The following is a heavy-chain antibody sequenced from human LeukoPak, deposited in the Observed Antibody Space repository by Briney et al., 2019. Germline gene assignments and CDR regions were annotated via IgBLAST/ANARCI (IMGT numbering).Heavy chain of an antibody. CDR1: GGSISPLY. V-gene: IGHV4-59*11. Sequence: SETLSLTCTVSGGSISPLYWSWIRQPPGKGREFIGYIYYSGTTNYNPSLKSRVTLSVDTSKNQFSLKLSSVTAADTAVYYCARGGVAAKYYFDSWGQGTLVTVSS. D-gene: IGHD3-10*01. CDR2: IYYSGTT. J-gene: IGHJ4*02. CDR3: ARGGVAAKYYFDS.